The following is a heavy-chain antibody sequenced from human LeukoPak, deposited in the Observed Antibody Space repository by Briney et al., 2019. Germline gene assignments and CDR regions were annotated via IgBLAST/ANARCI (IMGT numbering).Heavy chain of an antibody. Sequence: PSETLSLACTVSGGSITSTTYYWGWIRQPPGKGLEWIGSIYYSGSTYYNPSLKSRVSISGDTPKNQLSLRLSSVTAADSAVYYCARRRDSSSWYEEDYWGQGTLVTVSS. CDR2: IYYSGST. CDR3: ARRRDSSSWYEEDY. CDR1: GGSITSTTYY. J-gene: IGHJ4*02. D-gene: IGHD6-13*01. V-gene: IGHV4-39*01.